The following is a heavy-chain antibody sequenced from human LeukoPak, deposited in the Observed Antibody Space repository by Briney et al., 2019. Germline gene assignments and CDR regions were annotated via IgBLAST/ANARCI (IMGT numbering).Heavy chain of an antibody. J-gene: IGHJ5*02. CDR3: AREDWNLHRFRYNWFDP. Sequence: GASVKVSCKASGYTFTGYYMHWVRQAPGQGLEWMGWINPNSGGTNYAQKFQGRVTMTRDTSISTAYMELSRLRSDDTAVYYCAREDWNLHRFRYNWFDPWGQGTLVTVSS. CDR2: INPNSGGT. CDR1: GYTFTGYY. V-gene: IGHV1-2*02. D-gene: IGHD1-1*01.